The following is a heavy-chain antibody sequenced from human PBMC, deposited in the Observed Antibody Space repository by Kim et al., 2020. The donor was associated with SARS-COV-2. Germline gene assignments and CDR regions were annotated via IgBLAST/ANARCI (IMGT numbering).Heavy chain of an antibody. D-gene: IGHD6-13*01. J-gene: IGHJ3*02. CDR1: GFTVSSNY. V-gene: IGHV3-53*01. CDR2: IYSGGST. Sequence: GGSLRLSCAASGFTVSSNYMSWVRQAPGKGLEWVSVIYSGGSTYYADSVKGRFTISRDNSKNTLYLQMNSLRAGDTAVYYCSRDHLAAAGTVAFDIWGQGTMVAVSS. CDR3: SRDHLAAAGTVAFDI.